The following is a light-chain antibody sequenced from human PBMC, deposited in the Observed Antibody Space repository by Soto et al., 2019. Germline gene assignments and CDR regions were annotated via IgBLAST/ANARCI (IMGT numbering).Light chain of an antibody. Sequence: QSVLTQPPSVSGAPGQRVTISCTGSSSNIGAGYDVNWYHQVAGTAPKLLIHSDNQRPSGVPDRFSGSKSGTSASLAISGLQSGDEADYYCATWDDTLNGRVFGGGTQLTVL. CDR2: SDN. CDR3: ATWDDTLNGRV. CDR1: SSNIGAGYD. J-gene: IGLJ3*02. V-gene: IGLV1-44*01.